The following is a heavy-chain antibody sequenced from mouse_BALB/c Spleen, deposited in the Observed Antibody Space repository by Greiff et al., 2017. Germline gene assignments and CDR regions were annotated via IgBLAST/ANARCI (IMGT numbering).Heavy chain of an antibody. CDR3: VRPSYGNNFAY. Sequence: EVQLVESGGGLVQPKGSLKLSCAASGFTFNTYAMNWVRQAPGKGLEWVARIRSKSNNYATYYADSVKDRFTISRDDSQSMLYLQMNNLKTEDTAMYYCVRPSYGNNFAYWGQGTLVTVSA. D-gene: IGHD2-10*01. J-gene: IGHJ3*01. V-gene: IGHV10-1*02. CDR2: IRSKSNNYAT. CDR1: GFTFNTYA.